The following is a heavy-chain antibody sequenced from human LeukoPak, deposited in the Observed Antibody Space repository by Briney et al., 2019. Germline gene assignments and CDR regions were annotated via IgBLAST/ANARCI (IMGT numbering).Heavy chain of an antibody. CDR1: GYSISSGYY. V-gene: IGHV4-4*07. D-gene: IGHD4-17*01. CDR3: ARAPENDYGDYGVDY. Sequence: SETLSLTCTVSGYSISSGYYWGWIRQPAGRGLEWIGRIHASGSTRYNPSLKSRVTMSVDTSKNQFSLKLSSVTAADTAVYYCARAPENDYGDYGVDYWGQGTLVTVSS. CDR2: IHASGST. J-gene: IGHJ4*02.